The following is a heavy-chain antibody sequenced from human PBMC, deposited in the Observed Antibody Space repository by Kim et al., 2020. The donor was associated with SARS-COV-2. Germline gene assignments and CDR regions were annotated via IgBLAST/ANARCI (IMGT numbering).Heavy chain of an antibody. CDR2: IYYSGST. CDR1: GGSVSSGSYY. Sequence: SETLSLTCTVSGGSVSSGSYYWSWIRQPPGKGLEWIGYIYYSGSTNYSPSLKSRVTISVDTSKNQFSLRLSSVTAADTAVYYCARESSDYYDSSGYYPSGYFDYWGQGTLVTVSS. J-gene: IGHJ4*02. CDR3: ARESSDYYDSSGYYPSGYFDY. D-gene: IGHD3-22*01. V-gene: IGHV4-61*01.